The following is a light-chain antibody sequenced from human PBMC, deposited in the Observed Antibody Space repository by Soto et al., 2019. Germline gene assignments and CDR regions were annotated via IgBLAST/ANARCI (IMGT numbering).Light chain of an antibody. V-gene: IGKV3-15*01. Sequence: EIVFTESPGTLSVSRGERSTLSFMAIHIFSSSYLSLFQQNPGHAPRVLLYRASTRATRIPARFTGSGSGTEFTLTIPSLQSEAFAVYYCQQYHNWPWTLGQGTKVDIK. CDR1: HIFSSSY. CDR3: QQYHNWPWT. J-gene: IGKJ1*01. CDR2: RAS.